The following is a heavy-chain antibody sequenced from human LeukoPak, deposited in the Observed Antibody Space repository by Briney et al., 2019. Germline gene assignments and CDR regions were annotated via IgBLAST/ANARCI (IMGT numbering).Heavy chain of an antibody. D-gene: IGHD6-19*01. J-gene: IGHJ5*02. CDR2: IYTSGST. CDR1: GGSISSYY. V-gene: IGHV4-4*07. CDR3: AREPVAVAGIPTWFDP. Sequence: SETLSLTCTVSGGSISSYYGSWLRHPAGKGLEWLGRIYTSGSTNYNHSLKSRVTMSVDTSKNQFSLKLSSVTAADTAVYYCAREPVAVAGIPTWFDPWGQGTLVTVSS.